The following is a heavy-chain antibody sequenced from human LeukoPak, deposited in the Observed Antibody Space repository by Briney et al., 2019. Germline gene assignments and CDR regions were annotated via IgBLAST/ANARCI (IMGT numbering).Heavy chain of an antibody. D-gene: IGHD6-19*01. CDR1: GGSISSYY. V-gene: IGHV4-4*07. CDR2: IYTSGST. Sequence: PSETLSLTCTVSGGSISSYYWIWIRQPAGKGLEWIGRIYTSGSTNYNPSLKSRVTMSVDTSKNQFSLKLSSVTPADTALYYCARDPSSGWYNWFDPWGQGTLVTVSS. J-gene: IGHJ5*02. CDR3: ARDPSSGWYNWFDP.